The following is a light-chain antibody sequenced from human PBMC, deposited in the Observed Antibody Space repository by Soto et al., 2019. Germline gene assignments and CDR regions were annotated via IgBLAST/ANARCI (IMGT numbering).Light chain of an antibody. CDR3: GTWDSSLSANVV. J-gene: IGLJ2*01. CDR1: SSNIGNNY. V-gene: IGLV1-51*01. CDR2: DNN. Sequence: QSVLTQPPSVSAAPGQKVTISCSGSSSNIGNNYVSWYQQLPGTAPKLLIYDNNKRPSGIPDRFSGSKSGTPATLGITGLQTGDEADYYCGTWDSSLSANVVFGGGTQLTVL.